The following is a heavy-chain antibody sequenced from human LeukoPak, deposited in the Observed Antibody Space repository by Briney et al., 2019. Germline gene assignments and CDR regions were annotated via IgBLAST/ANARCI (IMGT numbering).Heavy chain of an antibody. CDR3: AKNLYYYDSSGHLFDY. CDR1: GFTFSSYE. J-gene: IGHJ4*02. D-gene: IGHD3-22*01. V-gene: IGHV3-23*01. CDR2: ISGSGSST. Sequence: PGGSLRLSCAASGFTFSSYEMNWVRQAPGKGLEWVSVISGSGSSTYYADSVKGRFAISRDNSKNTLYLQMNSLRAEDTAVYYCAKNLYYYDSSGHLFDYWGQGTLVTVSS.